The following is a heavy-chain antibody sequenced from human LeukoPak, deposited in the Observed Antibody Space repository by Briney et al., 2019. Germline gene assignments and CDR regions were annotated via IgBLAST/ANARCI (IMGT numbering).Heavy chain of an antibody. V-gene: IGHV1-18*01. CDR3: ARGDSSSWYPHYYYYYGMDV. CDR2: ISAYNGNT. J-gene: IGHJ6*02. CDR1: GYTFTSYG. D-gene: IGHD6-13*01. Sequence: ASVKVSCKASGYTFTSYGISWVRQAPGQGLEWMGWISAYNGNTNYAQKLQGRVTMTTDTSTSTAYMELRSLRSDDTAVYYYARGDSSSWYPHYYYYYGMDVWGQGTTVTVSS.